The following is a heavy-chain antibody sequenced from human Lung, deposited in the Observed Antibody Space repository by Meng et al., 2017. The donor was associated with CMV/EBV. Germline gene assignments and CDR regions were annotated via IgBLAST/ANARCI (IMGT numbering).Heavy chain of an antibody. Sequence: ASVKVSCKASGYTFTGYYIHWVRQAPGQGLEWMGWIHPNSGGTNYAEKFRGRVTMTRDTSITTAYMGLSRLTSDDTAVYFCARDPPPVASLFDYWGQGTLVTVSS. CDR2: IHPNSGGT. CDR3: ARDPPPVASLFDY. D-gene: IGHD2-15*01. V-gene: IGHV1-2*02. J-gene: IGHJ4*02. CDR1: GYTFTGYY.